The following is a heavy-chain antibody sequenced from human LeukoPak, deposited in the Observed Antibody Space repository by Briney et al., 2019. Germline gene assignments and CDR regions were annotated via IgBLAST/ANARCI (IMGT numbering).Heavy chain of an antibody. V-gene: IGHV3-30*02. CDR3: ARDIMVRGEDWFDP. CDR1: GFTFSSYG. D-gene: IGHD3-10*01. J-gene: IGHJ5*02. CDR2: IRYDGSNK. Sequence: GGSLRLSCAASGFTFSSYGMHWVRQAPGKGLEWVAFIRYDGSNKYYADSVKGRFTISRDNSKNTLYLQMNSLRAEDTAVYYCARDIMVRGEDWFDPWGQGTLVTVSS.